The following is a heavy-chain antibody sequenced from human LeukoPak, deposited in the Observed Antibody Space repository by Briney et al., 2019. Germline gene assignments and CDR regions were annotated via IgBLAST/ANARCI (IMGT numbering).Heavy chain of an antibody. J-gene: IGHJ4*02. CDR3: TREDGLVGTNSAFDF. V-gene: IGHV3-21*01. CDR2: INNRGNYI. D-gene: IGHD1-26*01. CDR1: GFTFSTHT. Sequence: GGCLRLSCAASGFTFSTHTMNWVRQAPGKGLEWVSSINNRGNYIYYTESVRGRFTISRDNANNSLYLQMNSLRAEDTALYYCTREDGLVGTNSAFDFWGQGILVTVSS.